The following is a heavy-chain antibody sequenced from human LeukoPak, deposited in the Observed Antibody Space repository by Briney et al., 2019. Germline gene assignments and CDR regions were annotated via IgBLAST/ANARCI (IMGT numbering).Heavy chain of an antibody. V-gene: IGHV1-69*13. D-gene: IGHD3-16*02. CDR3: AEGGLRLGELSLYPVDY. CDR2: IIPIFGTA. Sequence: ASVKVSCKASGGTFISYAISWVRQAPGQGLERMGGIIPIFGTANYAQKFQGRVTITADESTSTAYMELSSLRSEDTAVYYCAEGGLRLGELSLYPVDYWGQGTLVTVSS. J-gene: IGHJ4*02. CDR1: GGTFISYA.